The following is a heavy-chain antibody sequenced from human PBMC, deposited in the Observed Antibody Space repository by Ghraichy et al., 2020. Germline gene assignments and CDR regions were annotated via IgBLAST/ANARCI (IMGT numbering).Heavy chain of an antibody. CDR3: ARHRFYCPNTGCQENWFDP. CDR1: GGSISSSRYY. CDR2: IDYSGTT. D-gene: IGHD2-2*01. J-gene: IGHJ5*02. Sequence: SETLSLTCSVSGGSISSSRYYWGWIRQVSGKGLEWIGSIDYSGTTYDKPSLKSRVTTSVDTSKNQFSLKLSSVTAADTAVYYCARHRFYCPNTGCQENWFDPWGQGTLVTVSS. V-gene: IGHV4-39*01.